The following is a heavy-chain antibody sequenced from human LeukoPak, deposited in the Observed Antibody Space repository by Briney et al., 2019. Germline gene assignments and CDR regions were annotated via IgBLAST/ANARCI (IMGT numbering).Heavy chain of an antibody. CDR2: IYTSGST. D-gene: IGHD3-10*01. CDR3: ARYYYGSGSYYKWDWFDP. CDR1: GGSLSSNY. V-gene: IGHV4-4*07. Sequence: SETLSLTCTVSGGSLSSNYWSWIRQPAGKGLEWIGRIYTSGSTNYNPSLKSRVTMSVDTSKNQFSLKLSSVTAADTAVYSCARYYYGSGSYYKWDWFDPWGQGTLVTVSS. J-gene: IGHJ5*02.